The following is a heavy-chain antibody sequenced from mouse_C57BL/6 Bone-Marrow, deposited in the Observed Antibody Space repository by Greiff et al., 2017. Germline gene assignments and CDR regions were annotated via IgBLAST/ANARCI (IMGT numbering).Heavy chain of an antibody. Sequence: VQLQQPGAELVKPGASVKLSCKASGYTFTSYWMQWVKQRPGQGLEWIGEIDPSDSYTNYNQKFKGKATLTVDTSSSTAYMQLSSLTSEDSAVYYCARCPFYYYGSLDYWGQGTTLTVSS. V-gene: IGHV1-50*01. CDR2: IDPSDSYT. CDR3: ARCPFYYYGSLDY. CDR1: GYTFTSYW. D-gene: IGHD1-1*01. J-gene: IGHJ2*01.